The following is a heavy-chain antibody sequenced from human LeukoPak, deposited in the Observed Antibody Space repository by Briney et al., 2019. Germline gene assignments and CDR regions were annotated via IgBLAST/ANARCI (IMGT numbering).Heavy chain of an antibody. CDR1: GFTFSNAW. CDR3: TTDPRITMIVAIDY. D-gene: IGHD3-22*01. V-gene: IGHV3-15*01. J-gene: IGHJ4*02. Sequence: GGSLRLSCAASGFTFSNAWMSWVRQAPGKGLEWVGRIKSKTDGGTTDYAAPVKGRFTISRDDSKNTLYLQMNSLKTEDTAVYYCTTDPRITMIVAIDYWGQGTLVTVSS. CDR2: IKSKTDGGTT.